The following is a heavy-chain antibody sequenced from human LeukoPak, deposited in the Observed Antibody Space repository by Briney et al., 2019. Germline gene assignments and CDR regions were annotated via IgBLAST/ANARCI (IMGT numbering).Heavy chain of an antibody. CDR1: GFTFSSYA. J-gene: IGHJ4*02. CDR3: AKTRAPYSSSSLDY. V-gene: IGHV3-23*01. D-gene: IGHD6-6*01. Sequence: GGSLRLSCAASGFTFSSYAMSWVRQAPGKGLEWVSAISGSGGSTYYADSVKGRLTISRDNSKNTLYLQMNSLRAEDTAVYYCAKTRAPYSSSSLDYWGQGTLVTVSS. CDR2: ISGSGGST.